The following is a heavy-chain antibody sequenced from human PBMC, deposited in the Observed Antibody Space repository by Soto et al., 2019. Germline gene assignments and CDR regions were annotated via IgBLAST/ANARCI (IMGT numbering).Heavy chain of an antibody. CDR1: GFTFSSYA. J-gene: IGHJ5*02. Sequence: EEQLLESGGGLVQPGGSLRLSCAASGFTFSSYAMSWVRQAPGKGLEWVSAISGSGGSTYYADSVKGRFTISRDNSKNTLYLQMNSLRAEDTAVYYCAKDREQQLVRDNWFDPWGQGTLVTVSS. D-gene: IGHD6-13*01. CDR3: AKDREQQLVRDNWFDP. V-gene: IGHV3-23*01. CDR2: ISGSGGST.